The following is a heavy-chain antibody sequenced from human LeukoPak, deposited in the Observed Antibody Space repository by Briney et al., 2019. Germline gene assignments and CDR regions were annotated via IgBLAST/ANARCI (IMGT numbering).Heavy chain of an antibody. CDR2: IYTSGST. CDR3: ARVDPNYYYYMDV. Sequence: SETLSLTCTIPGGSISSYYWSWIRQPAGKGLEWIGRIYTSGSTNYNPSLKSRVTMSVDTSKNQFSLKLSSVTAADTAVYYCARVDPNYYYYMDVWGKGTTVTVSS. V-gene: IGHV4-4*07. J-gene: IGHJ6*03. CDR1: GGSISSYY.